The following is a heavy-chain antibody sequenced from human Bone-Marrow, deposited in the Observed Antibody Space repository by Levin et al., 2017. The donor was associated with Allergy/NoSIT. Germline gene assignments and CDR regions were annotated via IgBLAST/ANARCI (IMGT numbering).Heavy chain of an antibody. J-gene: IGHJ3*02. D-gene: IGHD6-19*01. Sequence: HAGGSLRLSCAASGFTFSRYDMHWVRQVTGKGLEWVSAINTAGATYYSDSVKGRFTMSRENGKNSLYLQMNDLRAGDTAMYYCARELGEGKSGWFALDIWGQGTLVTVCS. CDR2: INTAGAT. CDR1: GFTFSRYD. V-gene: IGHV3-13*01. CDR3: ARELGEGKSGWFALDI.